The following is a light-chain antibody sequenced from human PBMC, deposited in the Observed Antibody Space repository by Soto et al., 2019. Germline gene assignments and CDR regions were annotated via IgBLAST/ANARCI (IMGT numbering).Light chain of an antibody. CDR1: QSVGNN. CDR2: GES. Sequence: EILMTQSPATLSVSPGERATLSCRASQSVGNNLAWYQQRPAQAPRLLIYGESTRATGIPARFSGSGSGTEFTLTISSLQSEDFSLYYCQQYNKWPLFTFGPGTRVDI. J-gene: IGKJ3*01. CDR3: QQYNKWPLFT. V-gene: IGKV3-15*01.